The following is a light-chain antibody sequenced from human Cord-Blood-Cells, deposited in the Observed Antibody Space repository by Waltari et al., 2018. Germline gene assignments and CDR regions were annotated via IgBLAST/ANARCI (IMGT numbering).Light chain of an antibody. CDR1: SSDVGGYNY. Sequence: QSALTQPRSVSGYPGQSVTISCTGTSSDVGGYNYVSWYQQHPGKAPKLMIYDVSKRPSGFPDLFSGSKSGNTASLTISGLQAEDEADYYCCSYAGSYTFVFGGGTKLTVL. CDR2: DVS. V-gene: IGLV2-11*01. CDR3: CSYAGSYTFV. J-gene: IGLJ3*02.